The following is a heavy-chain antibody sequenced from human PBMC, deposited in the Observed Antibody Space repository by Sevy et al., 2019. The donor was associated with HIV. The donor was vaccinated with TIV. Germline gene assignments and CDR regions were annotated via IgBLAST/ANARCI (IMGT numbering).Heavy chain of an antibody. Sequence: GGSLRLSCAASGFTFSSYAMHWVRQAPGKGLEWVAVISYDGSNKYYADSVKGRFTISRDNSKNTLYLQMNSLRAEDTAVYYCARTSVGATTGSDYWGQGTLVTVSS. CDR1: GFTFSSYA. CDR3: ARTSVGATTGSDY. D-gene: IGHD1-26*01. J-gene: IGHJ4*02. CDR2: ISYDGSNK. V-gene: IGHV3-30*04.